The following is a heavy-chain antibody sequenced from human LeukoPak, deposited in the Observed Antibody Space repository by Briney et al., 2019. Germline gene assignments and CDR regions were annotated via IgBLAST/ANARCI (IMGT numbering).Heavy chain of an antibody. CDR2: IYSGGST. D-gene: IGHD2-8*01. CDR3: ARVSPGVLDYYGVDV. CDR1: GFTVSSNY. J-gene: IGHJ6*02. V-gene: IGHV3-66*01. Sequence: GGFLRLSCAASGFTVSSNYMSWVRQAPGKGLEWVSVIYSGGSTYYADSVKGRFTISRDNSKNTVYLQMNSLRAEDTALYYCARVSPGVLDYYGVDVWGQGTTVTVSS.